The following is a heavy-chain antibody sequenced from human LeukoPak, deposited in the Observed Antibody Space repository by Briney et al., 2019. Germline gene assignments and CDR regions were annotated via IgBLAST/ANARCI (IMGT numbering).Heavy chain of an antibody. CDR2: ISSSGSNI. D-gene: IGHD3-10*01. J-gene: IGHJ2*01. CDR3: ARELRVGTAFDL. V-gene: IGHV3-11*01. Sequence: LSLTCAVSGASISSSNYYWGWVRQSPGKGLEWVSYISSSGSNIYYADSVKGRFTISRDNAKNSLFLQMNSLRVEDTAVYYCARELRVGTAFDLWGRGTLVTVSS. CDR1: GASISSSNYY.